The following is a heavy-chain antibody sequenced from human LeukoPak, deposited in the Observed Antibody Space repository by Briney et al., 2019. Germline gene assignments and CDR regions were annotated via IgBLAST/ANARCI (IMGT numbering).Heavy chain of an antibody. CDR3: ARVATKRIAAAGPLGFDP. CDR2: IYYSGST. Sequence: SETLSLTCTVSGGSISSYYWSWIRQPPGKGLEWIGYIYYSGSTNYNPSLKSRVTISVDTSKNQFSLKLSPVTAADTAVYYCARVATKRIAAAGPLGFDPWGQGTLVTVSS. J-gene: IGHJ5*02. D-gene: IGHD6-13*01. CDR1: GGSISSYY. V-gene: IGHV4-59*01.